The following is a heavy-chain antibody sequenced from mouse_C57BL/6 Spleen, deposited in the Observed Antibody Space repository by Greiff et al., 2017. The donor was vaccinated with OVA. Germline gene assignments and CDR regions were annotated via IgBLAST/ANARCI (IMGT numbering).Heavy chain of an antibody. J-gene: IGHJ2*01. CDR3: AITTVVRYFDY. Sequence: QVQLQQPGAELVKPGASVKLSCKASGYTFTSYWMHWVKQRPGQGLEWIGMIHPNSGSTNYNEKFKSKATLTVDKSSSTAYMQLSSLTSEDSAVYYCAITTVVRYFDYWGQGTTLTVSS. CDR1: GYTFTSYW. D-gene: IGHD1-1*01. V-gene: IGHV1-64*01. CDR2: IHPNSGST.